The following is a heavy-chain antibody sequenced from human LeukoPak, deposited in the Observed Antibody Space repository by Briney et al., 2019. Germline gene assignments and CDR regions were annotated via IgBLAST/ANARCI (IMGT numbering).Heavy chain of an antibody. CDR1: GFTFSSYS. J-gene: IGHJ4*02. Sequence: PGGSLRLSCAASGFTFSSYSMNWVRQAPGKGLEWVSFISSDGSQKYYADSVKGRFTISRDNSKNTLYLQLNSLRVEDTAVYYCAREHGRSGYFDYWGQGTLVSVSS. CDR3: AREHGRSGYFDY. CDR2: ISSDGSQK. D-gene: IGHD3-22*01. V-gene: IGHV3-30*03.